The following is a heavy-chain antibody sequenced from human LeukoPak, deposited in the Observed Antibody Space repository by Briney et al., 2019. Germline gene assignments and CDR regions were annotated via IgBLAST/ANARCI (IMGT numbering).Heavy chain of an antibody. CDR2: IYTSGST. J-gene: IGHJ4*02. CDR3: ARDRCSSTSCYRSFDY. V-gene: IGHV4-4*07. CDR1: GGSISSYY. Sequence: PSETLSLTCTVSGGSISSYYWSWIRQPAGKGLEWIGRIYTSGSTNYNPSLKSRVTMSVDTSKNQFSLKLSSVTAADTAVYYCARDRCSSTSCYRSFDYWGQGTLVTVSS. D-gene: IGHD2-2*02.